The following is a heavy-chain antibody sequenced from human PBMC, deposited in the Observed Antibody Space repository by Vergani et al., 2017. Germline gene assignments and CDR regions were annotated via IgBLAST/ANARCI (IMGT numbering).Heavy chain of an antibody. J-gene: IGHJ2*01. CDR1: GDSISTSSYA. CDR2: VFYGGRT. Sequence: QMQLQESGPGLVKPSETLSLSCTVSGDSISTSSYAWGWIRQPPGKTLEWIVTVFYGGRTSYNPSLKSRVTLSLDTSKKQISLHLTSVTAADTAVYYCARGRGENWYFDLWGRGTLVTVSS. D-gene: IGHD3-10*01. V-gene: IGHV4-39*01. CDR3: ARGRGENWYFDL.